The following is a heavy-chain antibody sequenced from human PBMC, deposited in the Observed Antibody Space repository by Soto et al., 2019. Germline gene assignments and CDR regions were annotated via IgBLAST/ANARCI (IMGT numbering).Heavy chain of an antibody. J-gene: IGHJ4*02. CDR3: AKVSDSTKGYNYDS. D-gene: IGHD2-8*01. V-gene: IGHV3-72*01. Sequence: GSLRLSCAASGFTFSDHYMDWVRQAPGKGLEWVGRIRNKANSRTTEYAASVKGRFTISRDDSKTSLYLQMNSLKTADTAVYYCAKVSDSTKGYNYDSWGQGALVTVSS. CDR2: IRNKANSRTT. CDR1: GFTFSDHY.